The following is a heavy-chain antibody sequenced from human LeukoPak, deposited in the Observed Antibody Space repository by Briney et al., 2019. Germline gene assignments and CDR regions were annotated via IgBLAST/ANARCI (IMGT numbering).Heavy chain of an antibody. CDR1: GFTLSSHA. CDR3: AKAEGSSTWYRGEYFQH. D-gene: IGHD6-13*01. V-gene: IGHV3-23*01. Sequence: GGSLRLSCAASGFTLSSHAMSWVRQAPGKGLEWVSSISISGSSTFYTDSVKGRFTISRDSSKNTLYLQMTSLRAEDTAIYCCAKAEGSSTWYRGEYFQHWGQGTLVTVSS. J-gene: IGHJ1*01. CDR2: ISISGSST.